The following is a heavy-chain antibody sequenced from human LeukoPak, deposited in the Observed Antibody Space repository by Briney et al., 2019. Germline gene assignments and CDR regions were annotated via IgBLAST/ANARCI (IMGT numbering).Heavy chain of an antibody. D-gene: IGHD2-15*01. CDR3: ARGLAACSGGSCYTPQLDY. CDR2: INHSGST. J-gene: IGHJ4*02. V-gene: IGHV4-34*01. CDR1: GGSFSGYY. Sequence: SETLSLTCAVYGGSFSGYYWSWIRQPPGKGLEWIGEINHSGSTNYNPPLKSRVTISVDTSKNQFSLKLSSVTAADTAVYYCARGLAACSGGSCYTPQLDYWGQGTLVTVSS.